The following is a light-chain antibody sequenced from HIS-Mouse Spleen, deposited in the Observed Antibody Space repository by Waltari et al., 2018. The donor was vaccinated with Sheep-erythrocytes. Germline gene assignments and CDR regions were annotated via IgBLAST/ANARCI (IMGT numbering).Light chain of an antibody. Sequence: QSALTQPRSVSGSPGQSVTISCTGTSSDFGGFNHVSRYQQHPGKAPKLMIYDVSKRPSGVPDRFSGSKSGNTASLTISGLQAEDEADYYCCSYAGSYNHVFATGTKVTVL. V-gene: IGLV2-11*01. CDR3: CSYAGSYNHV. CDR2: DVS. CDR1: SSDFGGFNH. J-gene: IGLJ1*01.